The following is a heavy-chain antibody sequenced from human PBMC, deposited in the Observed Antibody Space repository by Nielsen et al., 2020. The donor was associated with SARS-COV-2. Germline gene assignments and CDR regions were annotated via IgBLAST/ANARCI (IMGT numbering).Heavy chain of an antibody. Sequence: GGSLRLSCAASGFTVSGNHMNWVRQAPGKGLEWVSVIYSGNSTFYADSVKGRFTISRDNPKNTLYLQMNSLRAEDTAVYYCARRDTTKVRDYYYSYVDVWGKGTTVTVSS. J-gene: IGHJ6*03. CDR1: GFTVSGNH. V-gene: IGHV3-53*01. D-gene: IGHD5-18*01. CDR2: IYSGNST. CDR3: ARRDTTKVRDYYYSYVDV.